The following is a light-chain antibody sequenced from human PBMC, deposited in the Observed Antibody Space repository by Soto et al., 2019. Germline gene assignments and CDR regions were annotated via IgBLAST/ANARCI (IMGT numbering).Light chain of an antibody. CDR3: QKYNSAPYT. CDR1: QSIKGC. CDR2: TAS. V-gene: IGKV1-5*03. Sequence: DIQMTQSPSTLSASVGDRVIITCRASQSIKGCLAWYQQKPGRAPNLLIYTASTLECGVPPRFSGSGSGTDFTLSISSLQPDDFATYYCQKYNSAPYTFGGGTKVEIK. J-gene: IGKJ4*01.